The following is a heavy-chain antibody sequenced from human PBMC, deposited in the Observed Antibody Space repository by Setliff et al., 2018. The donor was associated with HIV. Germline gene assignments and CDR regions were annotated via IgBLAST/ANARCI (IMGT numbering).Heavy chain of an antibody. Sequence: GASVKVSCKASGYTFSSYGISWLRQAPGQALEWMGWISPYNGNTNYAQKVQGRVTLTTDASTSTAYMELRSLRSDDTAVYYCARDGFSSYGRFYGNYYYYYMDVWGKGTTVTVSS. V-gene: IGHV1-18*01. CDR2: ISPYNGNT. CDR1: GYTFSSYG. D-gene: IGHD3-3*01. J-gene: IGHJ6*03. CDR3: ARDGFSSYGRFYGNYYYYYMDV.